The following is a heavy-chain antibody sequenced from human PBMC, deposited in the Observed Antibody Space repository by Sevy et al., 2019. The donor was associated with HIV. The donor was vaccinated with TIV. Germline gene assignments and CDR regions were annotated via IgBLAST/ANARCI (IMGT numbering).Heavy chain of an antibody. CDR3: RGVGTTTAFDY. D-gene: IGHD1-26*01. CDR1: GFIFNSYA. Sequence: GGSLRLSCAASGFIFNSYAMNWVRQAPGKGLEWVSSISGSGGSTYYADSVKGRVTISRDNFRRMVDLQMNSLRAEETAIYYRRGVGTTTAFDYWGQGTLVTVSS. V-gene: IGHV3-23*01. J-gene: IGHJ4*02. CDR2: ISGSGGST.